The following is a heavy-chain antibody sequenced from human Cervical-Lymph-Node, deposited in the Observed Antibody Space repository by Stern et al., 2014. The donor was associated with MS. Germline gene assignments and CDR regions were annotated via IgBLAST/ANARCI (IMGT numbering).Heavy chain of an antibody. CDR3: ARCKNLGICHPFY. J-gene: IGHJ4*02. V-gene: IGHV1-18*01. Sequence: MQLVESGPEVKKPGASMKVSCKASGYTFSTYPIIWVRQAPGQGLEWMGWISGYNGNTHYARNIQGRVTMTPDTSTSTAYMELRSLRSDDTAVYYCARCKNLGICHPFYWGQGTLVTVSS. D-gene: IGHD7-27*01. CDR2: ISGYNGNT. CDR1: GYTFSTYP.